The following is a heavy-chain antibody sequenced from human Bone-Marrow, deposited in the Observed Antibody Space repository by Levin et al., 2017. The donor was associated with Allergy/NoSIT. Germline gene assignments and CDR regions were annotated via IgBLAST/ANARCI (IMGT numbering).Heavy chain of an antibody. V-gene: IGHV3-23*01. Sequence: QRGESLKISCVGSGFTFRLYSMSWVRQAPGKGLEWVSGISGSGGKTYYAESVKGRFTISRDNSENTLYLQMSSLRAEDTAVYYCAKDYFGSGIRFSNYDFWGQGTLLTVSS. CDR2: ISGSGGKT. CDR1: GFTFRLYS. CDR3: AKDYFGSGIRFSNYDF. J-gene: IGHJ4*02. D-gene: IGHD3-10*01.